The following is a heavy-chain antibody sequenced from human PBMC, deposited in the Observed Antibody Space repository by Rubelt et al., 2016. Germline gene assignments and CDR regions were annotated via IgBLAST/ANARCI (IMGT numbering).Heavy chain of an antibody. CDR1: GFTFSSYS. V-gene: IGHV3-23*04. CDR3: AKNIGHTSDWREDYFDY. D-gene: IGHD6-19*01. Sequence: VQLVESGGGVVQPGRSLRLSCAASGFTFSSYSMNWVRQAPGKGLEWVSTISESGGSTFYADSVKGRFTISRDNSKNTLYLQMNSLRAEDTAIYYCAKNIGHTSDWREDYFDYWGQGTLVTVSS. J-gene: IGHJ4*02. CDR2: ISESGGST.